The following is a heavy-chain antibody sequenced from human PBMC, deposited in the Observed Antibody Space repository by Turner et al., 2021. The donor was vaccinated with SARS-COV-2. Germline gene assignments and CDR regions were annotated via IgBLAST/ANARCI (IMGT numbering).Heavy chain of an antibody. V-gene: IGHV3-33*01. Sequence: QVQLVESGGGVVQPGRSLRLSCAASGFTLSRYGMHWVRQAPGKGLEWVAVIWYDGSNKYYADSVKGRFTISRDNSKNTLYLQMNSLRAEDTAVYYCAREGGYRDYYDSSGYNGMDVWGQGTTVTVSS. CDR3: AREGGYRDYYDSSGYNGMDV. CDR1: GFTLSRYG. J-gene: IGHJ6*02. CDR2: IWYDGSNK. D-gene: IGHD3-22*01.